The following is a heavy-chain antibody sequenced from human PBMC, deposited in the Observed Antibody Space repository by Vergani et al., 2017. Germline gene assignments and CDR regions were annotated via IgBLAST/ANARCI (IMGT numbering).Heavy chain of an antibody. CDR2: IYSTGST. D-gene: IGHD3-9*01. J-gene: IGHJ6*02. CDR1: NDSVSNTFY. Sequence: QVQLQESGPGLVKPSETLSLTCTVSNDSVSNTFYWSWIRQSPGKGLEWIGYIYSTGSTNYNPSLNSRVTMSVDTSKNQFSLKLRPVTAADTAVYFCARGMYRDEASTGYRLEGMDIWGQGTTVSISS. CDR3: ARGMYRDEASTGYRLEGMDI. V-gene: IGHV4-61*01.